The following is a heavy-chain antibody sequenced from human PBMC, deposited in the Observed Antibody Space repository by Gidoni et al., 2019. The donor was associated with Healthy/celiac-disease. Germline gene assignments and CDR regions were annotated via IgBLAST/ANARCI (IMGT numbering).Heavy chain of an antibody. CDR3: AKDIVVVVAATTSNY. J-gene: IGHJ4*02. Sequence: EVQLLESGGGLVQPGGSLRLSCAASGFTFSSYARSGVRQAPGKGLEWVSAISGSGGSTYYADSVKGRFTISRDNSKNTLYLQMNSLRAEDTAVYYCAKDIVVVVAATTSNYWGQGTLVTVSS. D-gene: IGHD2-15*01. CDR1: GFTFSSYA. V-gene: IGHV3-23*01. CDR2: ISGSGGST.